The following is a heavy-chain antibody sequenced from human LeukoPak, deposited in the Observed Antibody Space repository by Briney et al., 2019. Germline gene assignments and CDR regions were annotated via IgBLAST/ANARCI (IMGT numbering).Heavy chain of an antibody. CDR2: IKKDGSEK. CDR1: GFTFSSYW. D-gene: IGHD6-6*01. J-gene: IGHJ6*04. CDR3: ARDGYSSSREGNRRGV. V-gene: IGHV3-7*01. Sequence: SGGSLRLSCAASGFTFSSYWMSWVRQAPGKGLEWVANIKKDGSEKYYVDSVKGRFTISRDNAKNSLYLQMNSLRAEDTAVYYCARDGYSSSREGNRRGVWGKGTTVTVSS.